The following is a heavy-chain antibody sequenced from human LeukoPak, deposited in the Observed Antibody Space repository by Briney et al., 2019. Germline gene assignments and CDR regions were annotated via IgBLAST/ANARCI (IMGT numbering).Heavy chain of an antibody. D-gene: IGHD3-22*01. CDR3: AKDLVVISLANCHFDL. CDR1: GFSFSSYD. J-gene: IGHJ2*01. Sequence: GGSLRLSCEASGFSFSSYDMSWVRQAPGKGLEWVSSISGSGGSTYYADSVKGRFTISRDNSKNTLYLQMNSLRAEDTAVYYCAKDLVVISLANCHFDLWGRGTLVTVSS. CDR2: ISGSGGST. V-gene: IGHV3-23*01.